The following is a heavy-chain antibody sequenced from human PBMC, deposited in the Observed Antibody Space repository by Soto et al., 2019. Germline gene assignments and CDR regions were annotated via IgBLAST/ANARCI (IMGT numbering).Heavy chain of an antibody. CDR3: AKDHLGPGRAYGMDV. CDR2: ISYDGSNK. D-gene: IGHD7-27*01. V-gene: IGHV3-30*18. J-gene: IGHJ6*02. Sequence: GGSLRLSCAASGFTFSSYSMNWVRQAPGKGLEWVAVISYDGSNKYYADSVKGRFTISRDNSKNTLYLQMNSLRAEDTAVYYCAKDHLGPGRAYGMDVWGQGTTVTVSS. CDR1: GFTFSSYS.